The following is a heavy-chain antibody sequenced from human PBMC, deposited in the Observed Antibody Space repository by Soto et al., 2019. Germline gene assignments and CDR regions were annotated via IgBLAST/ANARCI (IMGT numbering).Heavy chain of an antibody. J-gene: IGHJ4*02. CDR2: ISSSSSYI. Sequence: EVQLVESGGGLVKPGGSLRLSCAAFGFTLSSDSMNWVRQAPGKGLEWVSSISSSSSYIYYADAVKGRFTISRDNAKNSLYLQMNSLRAEDTAVYYCARGGGGSSWHFDYWGQGTLVPVSS. CDR3: ARGGGGSSWHFDY. D-gene: IGHD6-13*01. V-gene: IGHV3-21*01. CDR1: GFTLSSDS.